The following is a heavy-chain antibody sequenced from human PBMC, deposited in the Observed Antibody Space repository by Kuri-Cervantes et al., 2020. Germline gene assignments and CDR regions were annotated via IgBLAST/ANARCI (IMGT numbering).Heavy chain of an antibody. D-gene: IGHD3-10*01. Sequence: GESLKISCTASGFTFYNYGMSWVRQAPGKGLEWVGRIKSKTDGGTTDYAAPVKGRFTISRDDSKNTLYLQMNSLKTEDTAVYYCTTARVSSGSYYYTYYYYYMDVWGKGTTVTVSS. CDR1: GFTFYNYG. J-gene: IGHJ6*03. V-gene: IGHV3-15*01. CDR3: TTARVSSGSYYYTYYYYYMDV. CDR2: IKSKTDGGTT.